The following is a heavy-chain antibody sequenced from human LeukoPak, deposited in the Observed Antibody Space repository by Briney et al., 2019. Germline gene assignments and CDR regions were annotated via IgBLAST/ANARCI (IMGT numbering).Heavy chain of an antibody. CDR3: AKDTGSGNYIFFFDY. J-gene: IGHJ4*02. D-gene: IGHD1-26*01. V-gene: IGHV3-9*01. CDR2: ISWNSGSI. Sequence: GGSLRLSSASSGFTFDDYAMHFVRQAPGKGLEWVSSISWNSGSIGYADSVKGRFTISRDNAKNSLFLQMNSLRAEDTALYYCAKDTGSGNYIFFFDYWDQGTLVTVSS. CDR1: GFTFDDYA.